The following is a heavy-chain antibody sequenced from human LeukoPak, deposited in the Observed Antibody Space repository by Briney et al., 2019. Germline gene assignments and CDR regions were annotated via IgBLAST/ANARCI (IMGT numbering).Heavy chain of an antibody. Sequence: GGSLRLSCAATGFSFSNSWIHWVRQAPGKGLVWVSGINTDGSSTNYADSVKGRFTISRDNAKNTLYLQMNSLRVEDMAVYYCYGGNAEQWGQGTLVTVSS. V-gene: IGHV3-74*01. CDR2: INTDGSST. CDR1: GFSFSNSW. J-gene: IGHJ1*01. CDR3: YGGNAEQ. D-gene: IGHD4-23*01.